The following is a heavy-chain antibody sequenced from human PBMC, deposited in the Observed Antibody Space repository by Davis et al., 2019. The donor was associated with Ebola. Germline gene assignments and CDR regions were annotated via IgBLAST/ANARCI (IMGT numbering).Heavy chain of an antibody. CDR3: ARGRRFLEWLISTYGMDV. V-gene: IGHV4-39*01. D-gene: IGHD3-3*01. CDR1: GGSISSSSYY. CDR2: IYYSGST. Sequence: SETLSLTCTVSGGSISSSSYYWGWIRQPPGKGLEWIGSIYYSGSTYYNPSLKSRVTISVDTSKNQFSLKLSSVTAADTAVYYCARGRRFLEWLISTYGMDVWGQGTTVTVSS. J-gene: IGHJ6*02.